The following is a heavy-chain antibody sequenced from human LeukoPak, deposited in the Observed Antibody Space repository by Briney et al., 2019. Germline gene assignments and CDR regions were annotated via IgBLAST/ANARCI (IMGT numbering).Heavy chain of an antibody. CDR1: GGSFSGYY. D-gene: IGHD1-14*01. CDR3: ARGRTGLGFDY. J-gene: IGHJ4*02. Sequence: SETLSLTCAVYGGSFSGYYWSWIRQPPGKGLEWIGEINHSGSSNYNPSLKSRVTISVDTSKNQFSLKLSPLTAADTAVYYCARGRTGLGFDYWGQGTLVTVSS. CDR2: INHSGSS. V-gene: IGHV4-34*01.